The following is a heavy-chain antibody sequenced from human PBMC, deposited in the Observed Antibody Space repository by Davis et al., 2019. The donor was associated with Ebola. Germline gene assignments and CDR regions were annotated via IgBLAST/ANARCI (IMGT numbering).Heavy chain of an antibody. CDR2: IYDNDNT. Sequence: GESLKISCAASGFSVSNNHMSWVRQAPGKGLEWVSVIYDNDNTYYADSVKGRFIVSRDNSKNMLYVQMHSLRVEDTAVYFCARGVTIAASSTGYAFDMWGQGTMVTV. D-gene: IGHD6-25*01. CDR1: GFSVSNNH. CDR3: ARGVTIAASSTGYAFDM. J-gene: IGHJ3*02. V-gene: IGHV3-66*01.